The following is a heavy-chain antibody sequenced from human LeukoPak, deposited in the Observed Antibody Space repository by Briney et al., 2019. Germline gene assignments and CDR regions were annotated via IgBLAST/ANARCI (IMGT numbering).Heavy chain of an antibody. Sequence: PSETLSLTCTVSGGSISGYYWSWIRQPPGKGLEWIGEINHSGSTNYNPSLKSRVTISVDTSKNQFSLKLSSVTAADTAVYYCARVGRYTDYMDVWGKGTTVTISS. CDR3: ARVGRYTDYMDV. CDR2: INHSGST. CDR1: GGSISGYY. D-gene: IGHD1-14*01. V-gene: IGHV4-34*01. J-gene: IGHJ6*03.